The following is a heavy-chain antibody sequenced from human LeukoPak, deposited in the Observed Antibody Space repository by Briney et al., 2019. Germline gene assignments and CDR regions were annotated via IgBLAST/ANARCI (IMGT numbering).Heavy chain of an antibody. CDR3: ARKWELRWLDAFDI. Sequence: GGSLRLSCAASGFTFSDYYMSWIRQAPGKGLEWVSYISSSGSTIYYADSVKGRFTISRDNAKNSLYLQMNSLRAEDTAVYYCARKWELRWLDAFDIWGQGTMVTVSS. J-gene: IGHJ3*02. CDR2: ISSSGSTI. V-gene: IGHV3-11*04. CDR1: GFTFSDYY. D-gene: IGHD1-26*01.